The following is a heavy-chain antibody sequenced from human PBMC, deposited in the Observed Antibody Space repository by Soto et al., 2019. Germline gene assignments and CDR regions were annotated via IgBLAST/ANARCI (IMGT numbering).Heavy chain of an antibody. CDR3: ASLAYCGGDCYSAAFDI. CDR2: INPSGGST. CDR1: GYTFTSYY. Sequence: ASVKVSCKASGYTFTSYYMRWVRQAPGQGLEWMGIINPSGGSTSYAQKFQGRVTMTRDTSTSTVYMELSSLRSEDTAVYYCASLAYCGGDCYSAAFDIWGQGTMVTVSS. V-gene: IGHV1-46*01. J-gene: IGHJ3*02. D-gene: IGHD2-21*02.